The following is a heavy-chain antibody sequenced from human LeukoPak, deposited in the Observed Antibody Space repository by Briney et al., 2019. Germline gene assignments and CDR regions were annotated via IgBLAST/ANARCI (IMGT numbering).Heavy chain of an antibody. J-gene: IGHJ4*02. D-gene: IGHD2-15*01. Sequence: PSETLSLTCAVSGGSIISTNWWSWVRQPPGKGLEWISDISDTGFTTQYADSVKGRFTISRDNAENSMYLQMTSLRGEDTAMYYCARMFCGATACNSWDPHYFDNWGQGTLVTVSS. CDR1: GGSIISTNW. V-gene: IGHV3-11*01. CDR2: ISDTGFTT. CDR3: ARMFCGATACNSWDPHYFDN.